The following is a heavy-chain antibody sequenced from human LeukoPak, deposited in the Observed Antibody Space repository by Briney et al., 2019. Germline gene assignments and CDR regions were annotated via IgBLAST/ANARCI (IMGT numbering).Heavy chain of an antibody. J-gene: IGHJ6*03. D-gene: IGHD2-21*02. CDR2: IIPIFGTA. Sequence: GASVKVSCKASGGTFSSYAISWVRQAPGQGLEWMGGIIPIFGTANYAQKFQGRVTITTDESTSTAYMELSSLRSEDKAVYYWASGPVVTAKPDLYYYMDVWGKGTTVTVSS. V-gene: IGHV1-69*05. CDR3: ASGPVVTAKPDLYYYMDV. CDR1: GGTFSSYA.